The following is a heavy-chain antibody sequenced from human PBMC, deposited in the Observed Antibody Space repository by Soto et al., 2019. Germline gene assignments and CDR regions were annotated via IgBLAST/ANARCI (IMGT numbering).Heavy chain of an antibody. CDR2: ISGSGGNT. J-gene: IGHJ4*02. D-gene: IGHD2-15*01. CDR3: AKDSSGGSCKFDY. CDR1: GFTFASYA. V-gene: IGHV3-23*01. Sequence: GGSLRLSCAASGFTFASYAMSWVRQAPGKGLEWVSAISGSGGNTYYADSVKGRFTVSRDNPKNTLYLQMNSLRAEDTAVYYCAKDSSGGSCKFDYWGQGTLVTVSS.